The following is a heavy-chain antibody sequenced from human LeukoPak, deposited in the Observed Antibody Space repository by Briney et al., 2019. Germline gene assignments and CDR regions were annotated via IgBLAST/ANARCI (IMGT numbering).Heavy chain of an antibody. Sequence: GASVKVSCKASGYTFTSYYMHWVRQAPGQGLEWMGIINPSGGSTNYAQKLQGRVTMTTDTSTSTAYMELRSLRSDDTAVYYCARFGGSYYYYYYMDVWGKGTTVTVSS. J-gene: IGHJ6*03. CDR3: ARFGGSYYYYYYMDV. CDR2: INPSGGST. CDR1: GYTFTSYY. V-gene: IGHV1-46*01. D-gene: IGHD1-26*01.